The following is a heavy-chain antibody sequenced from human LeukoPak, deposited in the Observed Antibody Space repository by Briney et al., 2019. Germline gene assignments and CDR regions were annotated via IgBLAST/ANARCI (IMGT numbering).Heavy chain of an antibody. Sequence: GGSLRLSCAASGFTFSSYWMSWVRQAPGKGLEWVANIKEDGTEKYYVDSVRGRFTISRDNAKNSLYLQMNSLRAEDTAGYYCARGVSSWYLFDYWGQGTLVTVSS. D-gene: IGHD6-13*01. CDR1: GFTFSSYW. CDR2: IKEDGTEK. J-gene: IGHJ4*02. V-gene: IGHV3-7*01. CDR3: ARGVSSWYLFDY.